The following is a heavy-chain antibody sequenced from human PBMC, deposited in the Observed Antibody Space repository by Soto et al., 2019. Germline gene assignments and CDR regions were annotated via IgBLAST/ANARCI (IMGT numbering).Heavy chain of an antibody. Sequence: ASVKVSCKASGYTFTSYGISWVRQAPGQGLEWMGWISAYNGNTNYAQKLQGRVTMTTDTSTSTAYMELRSLRSDDTAVYYCARDRSTYGDLDYCGQGPLVTVSS. CDR2: ISAYNGNT. V-gene: IGHV1-18*01. CDR1: GYTFTSYG. D-gene: IGHD4-17*01. CDR3: ARDRSTYGDLDY. J-gene: IGHJ4*02.